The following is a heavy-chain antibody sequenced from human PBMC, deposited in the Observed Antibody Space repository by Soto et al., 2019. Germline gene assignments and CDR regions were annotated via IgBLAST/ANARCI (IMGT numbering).Heavy chain of an antibody. CDR3: ARSEEDSDYYYYGMDV. D-gene: IGHD2-15*01. V-gene: IGHV6-1*01. Sequence: SQTLSLTCVGSGDTVSSNSVAWIWVRQSPSRGLEWLGRTYYRSRWYSDYAVSVRSRIDINADTSKNQVSLQLNSVTPEDTAVYYCARSEEDSDYYYYGMDVWGQGTTVTVSS. CDR1: GDTVSSNSVA. J-gene: IGHJ6*02. CDR2: TYYRSRWYS.